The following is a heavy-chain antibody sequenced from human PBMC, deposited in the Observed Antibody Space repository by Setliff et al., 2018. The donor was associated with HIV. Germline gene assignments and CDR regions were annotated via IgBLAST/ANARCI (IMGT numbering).Heavy chain of an antibody. D-gene: IGHD2-2*01. CDR2: IYHSEST. Sequence: PSEPLSLTCAVSGGSISSDNWWTWARQAPGKGLEWTGEIYHSESTNYNTSLKSRVAMSVNKSKNQCSVKLTSVTAAETAVYYCARSHCSGTKCYVVDYYGMDVWGQGTTVTVSS. CDR3: ARSHCSGTKCYVVDYYGMDV. V-gene: IGHV4-4*02. J-gene: IGHJ6*02. CDR1: GGSISSDNW.